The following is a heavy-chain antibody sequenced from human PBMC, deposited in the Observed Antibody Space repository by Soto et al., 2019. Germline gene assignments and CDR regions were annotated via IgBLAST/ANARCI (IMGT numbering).Heavy chain of an antibody. CDR3: ARGETKYWFDP. D-gene: IGHD1-1*01. Sequence: GASVKVSCKASGGTFSSYTIRWVRQAPGQGLEWMGRIIPILGIANYAQKFQGRVTITADKSTSTAYMELSSLRSEDTAVYYCARGETKYWFDPWGQGTLVTVSS. CDR1: GGTFSSYT. CDR2: IIPILGIA. J-gene: IGHJ5*02. V-gene: IGHV1-69*02.